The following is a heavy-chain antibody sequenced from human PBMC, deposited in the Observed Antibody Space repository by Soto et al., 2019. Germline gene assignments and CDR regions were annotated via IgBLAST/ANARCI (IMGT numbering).Heavy chain of an antibody. J-gene: IGHJ6*02. V-gene: IGHV1-8*01. Sequence: ASVKVSCKASGYTFTSYDINWVRQATGQGLEWMGWMNPNSGNTGYAQKFQGRVTMTRNTSISTAYMELSSLRSEDTAVYYCARGLMSGYDYYYGMDVWGQGTTVTVSS. CDR2: MNPNSGNT. CDR1: GYTFTSYD. CDR3: ARGLMSGYDYYYGMDV. D-gene: IGHD5-12*01.